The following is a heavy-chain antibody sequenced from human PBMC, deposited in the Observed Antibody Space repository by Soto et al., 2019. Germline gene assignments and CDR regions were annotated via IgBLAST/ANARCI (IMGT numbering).Heavy chain of an antibody. CDR2: IWFDGSKQ. Sequence: QVQLVESGGGVVQPGRSLRLSCEASGFIFDVYGMHWVRQAPGKGLEWLAVIWFDGSKQNYVDSVKGRFTISRDNFKNTLYLQMNSLRPEDTAVYYCARAHTTGWHYFDNWGQGALVTVSS. V-gene: IGHV3-33*01. CDR1: GFIFDVYG. J-gene: IGHJ4*02. CDR3: ARAHTTGWHYFDN. D-gene: IGHD6-19*01.